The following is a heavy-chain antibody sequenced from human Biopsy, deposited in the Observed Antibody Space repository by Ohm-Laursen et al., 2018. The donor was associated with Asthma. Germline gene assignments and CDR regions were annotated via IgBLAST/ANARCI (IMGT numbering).Heavy chain of an antibody. J-gene: IGHJ4*02. CDR1: GFAVSRDY. CDR3: ARGDSSNWSHYYFDY. V-gene: IGHV3-53*01. CDR2: IYSGETS. D-gene: IGHD3-22*01. Sequence: SLRLSCSASGFAVSRDYMFWVRQAPGKGLEWVSVIYSGETSHTADSVRGRFTISRDYPKNTLYLQMHSLRAEDTAVYYCARGDSSNWSHYYFDYWGQGTLVAVSS.